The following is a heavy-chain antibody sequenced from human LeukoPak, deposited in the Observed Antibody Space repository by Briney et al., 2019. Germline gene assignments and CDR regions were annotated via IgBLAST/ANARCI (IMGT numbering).Heavy chain of an antibody. V-gene: IGHV4-34*01. CDR2: INHSGST. D-gene: IGHD6-13*01. Sequence: SETLSLTCAVYGGSFSGYYWSWIRQPPEKGLEWIGEINHSGSTNYNPSLKSRVTISVDTSKNQFSLKLSSVTAADTAVYYCARGLAAAGTPLGYYYYGMDVWGQGTTVTVSS. CDR3: ARGLAAAGTPLGYYYYGMDV. CDR1: GGSFSGYY. J-gene: IGHJ6*02.